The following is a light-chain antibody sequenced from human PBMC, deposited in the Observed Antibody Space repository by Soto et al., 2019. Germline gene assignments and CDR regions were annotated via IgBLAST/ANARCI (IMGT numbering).Light chain of an antibody. CDR2: KAS. CDR3: QQYNVYFPTYT. Sequence: DIQMTQSPSTLSASVGDRVTITCRASQSISIWLAWYQQKPGKAPKLLISKASSFESGVPSRFSGSGSGTEFTLTISSLQPEDFATYYCQQYNVYFPTYTFGQGTTLEIK. CDR1: QSISIW. V-gene: IGKV1-5*03. J-gene: IGKJ2*01.